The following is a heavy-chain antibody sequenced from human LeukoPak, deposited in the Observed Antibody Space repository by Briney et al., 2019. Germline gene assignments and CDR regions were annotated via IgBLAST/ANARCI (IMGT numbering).Heavy chain of an antibody. CDR1: GFTVSSNY. CDR2: IYSGGST. Sequence: GGSLRLSCAASGFTVSSNYMSWVRQAPGKGLEWVSVIYSGGSTYYADSVKGRFTISRDNSKNTLYLQMNSLRAEDTAVYYCARVAWIQLWSYYYYMDVWGKGTTVTISS. D-gene: IGHD5-18*01. CDR3: ARVAWIQLWSYYYYMDV. V-gene: IGHV3-66*01. J-gene: IGHJ6*03.